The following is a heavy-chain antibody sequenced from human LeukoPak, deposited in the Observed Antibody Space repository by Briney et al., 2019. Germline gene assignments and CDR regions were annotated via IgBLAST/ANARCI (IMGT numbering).Heavy chain of an antibody. CDR2: IIPILGIG. V-gene: IGHV1-69*04. D-gene: IGHD2-2*01. CDR1: GGTFSSYT. J-gene: IGHJ4*02. CDR3: ARESSLSQGVPFDY. Sequence: SVKVSCKASGGTFSSYTISWVRQAPGQGLEWMGRIIPILGIGNYAQKFQGRVTITADKSTSTAYMELSSLRSEDTAVYYCARESSLSQGVPFDYWGQGTLVTVSS.